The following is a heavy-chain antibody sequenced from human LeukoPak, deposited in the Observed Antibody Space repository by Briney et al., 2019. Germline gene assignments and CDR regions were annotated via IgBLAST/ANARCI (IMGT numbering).Heavy chain of an antibody. CDR2: IHPDDSDT. V-gene: IGHV5-51*01. CDR1: GYTFTSYR. D-gene: IGHD1-26*01. CDR3: ARQGLPEVGETTGPFDC. Sequence: GESLKISCKGSGYTFTSYRIGWVRQLPGKGLEWMGIIHPDDSDTKYSPSFQGQVTISADKSIITAYLQWSSLKASDTAMYYCARQGLPEVGETTGPFDCWGQGTLVTVSS. J-gene: IGHJ4*02.